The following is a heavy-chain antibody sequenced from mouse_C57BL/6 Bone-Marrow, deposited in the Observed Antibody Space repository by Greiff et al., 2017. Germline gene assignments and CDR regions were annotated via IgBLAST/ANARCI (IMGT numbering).Heavy chain of an antibody. CDR3: ARDYYGSSWYFDV. Sequence: QLQQSGPELVKPGASVKISCKASGYTFTDYYINWVKESHGWSLEWIGDINPNNGGTSYNQKFKGKATLTVDKSSSTAYMELRSLTSEDSAVYYCARDYYGSSWYFDVWGTGTTVTVSS. D-gene: IGHD1-1*01. J-gene: IGHJ1*03. CDR2: INPNNGGT. CDR1: GYTFTDYY. V-gene: IGHV1-26*01.